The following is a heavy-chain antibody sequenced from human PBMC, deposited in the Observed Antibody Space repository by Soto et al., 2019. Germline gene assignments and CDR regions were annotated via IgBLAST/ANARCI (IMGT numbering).Heavy chain of an antibody. V-gene: IGHV6-1*01. D-gene: IGHD5-12*01. J-gene: IGHJ5*02. CDR3: AKGDNLGPKTGYAFDP. CDR2: TYFRSKWYN. CDR1: GDSVSSNTAS. Sequence: SQTLSLTCAISGDSVSSNTASWNWIRQSPSRGLEWLGRTYFRSKWYNDYAVSVKSRIIINPDTSNNQFSLQLNSVTPEDTAVYFCAKGDNLGPKTGYAFDPWGQGIMVTV.